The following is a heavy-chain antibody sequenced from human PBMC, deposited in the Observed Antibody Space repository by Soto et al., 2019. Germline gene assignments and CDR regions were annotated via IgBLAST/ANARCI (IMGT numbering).Heavy chain of an antibody. V-gene: IGHV4-30-4*01. CDR3: AKGRYCLTGRCFPNWFDS. CDR1: GDSISNLDYF. CDR2: IYKSATT. Sequence: SETLSLTCSVSGDSISNLDYFWAWIRQPPGQALEYIGYIYKSATTYYNPSFESRVAISVDTSKSQFSLNVTSVTAADTAVYFCAKGRYCLTGRCFPNWFDSWGQGALVTVSS. J-gene: IGHJ5*01. D-gene: IGHD7-27*01.